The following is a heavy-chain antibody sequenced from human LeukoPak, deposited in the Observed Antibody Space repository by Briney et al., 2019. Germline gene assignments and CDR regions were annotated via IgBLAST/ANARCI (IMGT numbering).Heavy chain of an antibody. CDR1: GYSFTSYW. V-gene: IGHV5-51*01. CDR3: ARLPETYYDILTGYNYEGFDY. CDR2: IYPGDSDT. Sequence: GESLKISCKGSGYSFTSYWIGWVRQMPGKGLEWMGIIYPGDSDTRYSPSFQGQVTISADKSISTAYLQWSSLKASDTAMYYCARLPETYYDILTGYNYEGFDYWGQGTLVTVSS. J-gene: IGHJ4*02. D-gene: IGHD3-9*01.